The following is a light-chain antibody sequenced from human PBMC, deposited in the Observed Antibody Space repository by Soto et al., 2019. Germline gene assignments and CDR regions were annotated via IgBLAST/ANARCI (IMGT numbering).Light chain of an antibody. Sequence: EIVLTQSPATLSLSPGERFTLSCRASQSVRSNLAWYQQKPGQAPRLLIYEASTRATGVPARFSGSGSGTEFTLTISSLQSEDFAVYYCQQHNVWPATFGQGTKVDIK. CDR1: QSVRSN. J-gene: IGKJ1*01. CDR2: EAS. CDR3: QQHNVWPAT. V-gene: IGKV3-15*01.